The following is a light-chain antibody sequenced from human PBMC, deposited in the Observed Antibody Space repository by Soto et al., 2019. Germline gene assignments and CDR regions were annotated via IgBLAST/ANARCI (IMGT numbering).Light chain of an antibody. Sequence: QSALTQPASVSGSPGQSITISCTGTSSDVGGYNHVYWYQQHPGKAPKLMIYEVNNRPSGVSNRFFGSKSGNTASLTISGLQAEDEADYYCSSFTRSRTTYWVFGGGTKLTVL. J-gene: IGLJ3*02. V-gene: IGLV2-14*01. CDR1: SSDVGGYNH. CDR3: SSFTRSRTTYWV. CDR2: EVN.